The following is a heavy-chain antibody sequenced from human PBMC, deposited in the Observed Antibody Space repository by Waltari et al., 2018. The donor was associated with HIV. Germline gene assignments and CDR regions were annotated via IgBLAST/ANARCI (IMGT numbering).Heavy chain of an antibody. J-gene: IGHJ6*03. Sequence: EVQLVESGGGLVQPGGSLRLSCVASGFTFSNYDMHWVRQVTGKGLGWVSGIGIAGDTYYPDSVKGRFTISRENAKNSLYLQMSSLRAGDTAVYYCARSPVSDYYYMDVWGRGTTVTVSS. CDR3: ARSPVSDYYYMDV. V-gene: IGHV3-13*01. D-gene: IGHD4-17*01. CDR2: IGIAGDT. CDR1: GFTFSNYD.